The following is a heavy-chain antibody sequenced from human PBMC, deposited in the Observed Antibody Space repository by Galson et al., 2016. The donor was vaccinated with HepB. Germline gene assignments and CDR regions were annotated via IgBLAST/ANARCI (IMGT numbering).Heavy chain of an antibody. CDR1: GLTFGSYT. D-gene: IGHD1-1*01. CDR3: ARASGIRAGTTVYGMDV. V-gene: IGHV3-21*01. CDR2: ITSSGSLT. J-gene: IGHJ6*02. Sequence: YLRLSCAASGLTFGSYTMTWVRQAPGKGLEWVSAITSSGSLTYYADSVKGRFTISRDNAKKSLYLQMNSLRAEDTAVYYCARASGIRAGTTVYGMDVWGQGATGPVSS.